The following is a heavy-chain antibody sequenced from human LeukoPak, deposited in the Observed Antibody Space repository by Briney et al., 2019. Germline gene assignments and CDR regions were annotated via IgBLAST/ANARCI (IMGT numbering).Heavy chain of an antibody. D-gene: IGHD3-22*01. V-gene: IGHV1-18*01. CDR2: ISAYNGNT. J-gene: IGHJ6*03. Sequence: GASVKVSCKASGYTFTSYGISWVRQAPVHGVEWMGCISAYNGNTNYAQKLQGRVTMTTDTSTSTAYMELRSLRSDDTAVYYCAREYYYDSSGYPDYYYYYYMDVWGKGTTVTVSS. CDR1: GYTFTSYG. CDR3: AREYYYDSSGYPDYYYYYYMDV.